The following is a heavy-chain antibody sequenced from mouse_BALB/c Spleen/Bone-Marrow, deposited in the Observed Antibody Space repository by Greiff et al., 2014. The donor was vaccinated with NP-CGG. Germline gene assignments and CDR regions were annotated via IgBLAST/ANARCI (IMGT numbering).Heavy chain of an antibody. V-gene: IGHV1-67*01. J-gene: IGHJ3*01. CDR3: ARGIYYDSTWFAY. CDR2: ISTYSGNT. CDR1: GYTFTDYA. Sequence: VQLVESGPELVRPGVSVKISCKGSGYTFTDYAMHWVKQSHAKSLEWIGVISTYSGNTNYNQKFKGKATMTVDKSSSTAYMELARLTSEDSAIYCCARGIYYDSTWFAYWGQGTLVTVSA. D-gene: IGHD2-4*01.